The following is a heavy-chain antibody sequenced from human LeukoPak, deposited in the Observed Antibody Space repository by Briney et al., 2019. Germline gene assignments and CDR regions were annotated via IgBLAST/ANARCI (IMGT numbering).Heavy chain of an antibody. J-gene: IGHJ6*02. CDR3: ARGGYGDYVLYYYYGMDV. CDR1: GFTVSSNY. CDR2: IYSGGST. D-gene: IGHD4-17*01. V-gene: IGHV3-66*02. Sequence: GGSLRLSCAASGFTVSSNYMSWVRQAQGKGLEWVSVIYSGGSTYYADYVKGRFTISRDNSKNTLYLQMNSLRAEDTAVYYCARGGYGDYVLYYYYGMDVWGQGTTVTVSS.